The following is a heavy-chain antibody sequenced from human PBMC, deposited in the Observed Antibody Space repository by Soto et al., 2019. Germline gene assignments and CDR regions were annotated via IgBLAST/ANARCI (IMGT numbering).Heavy chain of an antibody. CDR2: IIPISGTA. D-gene: IGHD2-2*01. CDR3: ARSQGSSTSLEIYYYYYYGMDV. Sequence: QVQLVQSGAEVKKPGSSVKVSCKASGGTFSSYAISWVRQAPGQGLEWMGGIIPISGTANYAQKFQGRVTITADESTSTAYVELSSLRSEYTAVYYCARSQGSSTSLEIYYYYYYGMDVWGQGTTVTVSS. V-gene: IGHV1-69*01. J-gene: IGHJ6*02. CDR1: GGTFSSYA.